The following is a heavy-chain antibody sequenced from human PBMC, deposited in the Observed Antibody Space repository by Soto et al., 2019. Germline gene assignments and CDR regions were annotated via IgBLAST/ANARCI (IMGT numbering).Heavy chain of an antibody. CDR2: IYHGGST. V-gene: IGHV4-4*02. Sequence: TLSLTCAVPGGSISRSNWWSWVRQSPGKGLEWIGEIYHGGSTNYNPSLKSRVTISVDKSKNQFSLKLSSLTAADTAVYYCARSITFDWLFFDNWGQGTLVTVSS. CDR3: ARSITFDWLFFDN. CDR1: GGSISRSNW. J-gene: IGHJ4*02. D-gene: IGHD3-9*01.